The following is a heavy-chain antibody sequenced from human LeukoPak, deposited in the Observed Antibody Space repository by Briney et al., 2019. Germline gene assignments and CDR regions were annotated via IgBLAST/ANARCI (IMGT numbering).Heavy chain of an antibody. CDR1: GFTSSDYY. J-gene: IGHJ6*02. V-gene: IGHV3-11*01. CDR2: ISSSGSTI. D-gene: IGHD3-3*01. CDR3: ARSYDFWSGYYHMDV. Sequence: PGGSLRLSCAASGFTSSDYYMSWIRQAPGKGLEWVSYISSSGSTIYYADSVKGRFTISRDNAKNSLYLQMNSLRAEDTAVYYCARSYDFWSGYYHMDVWGQGTTVTVSS.